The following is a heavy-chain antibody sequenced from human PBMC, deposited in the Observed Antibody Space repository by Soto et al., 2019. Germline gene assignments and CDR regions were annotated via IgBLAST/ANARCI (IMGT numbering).Heavy chain of an antibody. CDR1: GYTFTSYG. Sequence: QVQLVQSGAEVKNPGASVKVSCKASGYTFTSYGISWVRQAPGQGLEWMGWISAYNGNTNYAQKLQGRVTMTTDTSTSTAYMELRSLRSDDTAVYYCARTGFYYYGSGSPVAVDYWGQGTLVTVSS. J-gene: IGHJ4*02. CDR2: ISAYNGNT. V-gene: IGHV1-18*01. D-gene: IGHD3-10*01. CDR3: ARTGFYYYGSGSPVAVDY.